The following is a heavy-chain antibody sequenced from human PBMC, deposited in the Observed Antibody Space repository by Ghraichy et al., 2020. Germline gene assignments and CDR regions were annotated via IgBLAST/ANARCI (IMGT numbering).Heavy chain of an antibody. V-gene: IGHV4-61*08. CDR1: GDSVSSPGYY. CDR3: AKTRGYNHYYHF. J-gene: IGHJ4*02. D-gene: IGHD4-11*01. CDR2: IDYSGTT. Sequence: SETLSLTCTVSGDSVSSPGYYWSWIRQPPGKGLEWIGYIDYSGTTKYSPSLKSPVTISVDTSKNQFSLQLSSVTAADTAGYYCAKTRGYNHYYHFWGQGTLSTVSS.